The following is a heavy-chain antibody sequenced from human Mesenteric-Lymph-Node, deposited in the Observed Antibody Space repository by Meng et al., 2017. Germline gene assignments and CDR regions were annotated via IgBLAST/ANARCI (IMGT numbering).Heavy chain of an antibody. J-gene: IGHJ4*02. CDR3: AKGDSGTYYD. CDR1: GFTVSSNY. CDR2: IYSGGST. D-gene: IGHD1-26*01. Sequence: GESLKISCAASGFTVSSNYMSWVRQAPGKGLEWVSVIYSGGSTYYADSVKGRFTISRHNSKNTLYLQMNSLRAEDTAIYYCAKGDSGTYYDWGQGTLVTVSS. V-gene: IGHV3-53*01.